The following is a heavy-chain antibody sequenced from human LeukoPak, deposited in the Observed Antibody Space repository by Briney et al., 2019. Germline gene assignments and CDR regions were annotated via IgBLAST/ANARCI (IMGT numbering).Heavy chain of an antibody. V-gene: IGHV3-7*01. Sequence: GGSLRLSCAASGFTFSNYWMSWVRQAPGKGLEWVANIKQDGSEKYYVDSVKGRFTISRDNAKNSLYLQMNSLRAEDTAVYYCASPSGGYSFDYWGQGTLVTVSS. CDR3: ASPSGGYSFDY. D-gene: IGHD5-12*01. CDR1: GFTFSNYW. CDR2: IKQDGSEK. J-gene: IGHJ4*02.